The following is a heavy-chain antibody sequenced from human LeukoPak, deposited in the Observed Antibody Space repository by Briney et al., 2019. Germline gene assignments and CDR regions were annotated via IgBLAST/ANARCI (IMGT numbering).Heavy chain of an antibody. Sequence: GGSLRLSCAASGFSVSGKFMSWVRQAPGKGLEWVSIIHYDGKIRYAGSVGGRFTIYRDNAKNSLYLQMNSLRAEDTAVYYCARKGRVSSGWYADYWGQGTLVTVSS. J-gene: IGHJ4*02. CDR1: GFSVSGKF. D-gene: IGHD6-19*01. CDR3: ARKGRVSSGWYADY. V-gene: IGHV3-53*01. CDR2: IHYDGKI.